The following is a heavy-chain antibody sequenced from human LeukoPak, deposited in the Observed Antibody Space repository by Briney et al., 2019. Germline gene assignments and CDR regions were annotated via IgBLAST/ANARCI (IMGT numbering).Heavy chain of an antibody. J-gene: IGHJ4*02. V-gene: IGHV1-2*02. CDR3: ARDTAMVKYDY. CDR2: INPRSGGT. Sequence: ASVKVSCKTSGYTFTGLGLYIHWVRQAPGQGLEWMGWINPRSGGTNYAQKFQGRVTITTDESTSTAYMELSSLRSEDTAVYYCARDTAMVKYDYWGQGTLVAVSS. D-gene: IGHD5-18*01. CDR1: GYTFTGLGLY.